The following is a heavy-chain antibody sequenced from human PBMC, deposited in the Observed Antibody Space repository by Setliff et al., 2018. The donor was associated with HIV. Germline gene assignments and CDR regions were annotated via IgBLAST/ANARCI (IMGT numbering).Heavy chain of an antibody. CDR3: ARGPGTPQITMVRGFYMDV. V-gene: IGHV4-34*01. CDR2: INHSGST. CDR1: GGSFSGYY. Sequence: SETLSLTCAVYGGSFSGYYWSWIRQPPGKGLEWIGEINHSGSTNYNPSLKSRVTISVDTSKNQLSLKLNSVTAADTAVYHCARGPGTPQITMVRGFYMDVWGKGTTVTVSS. J-gene: IGHJ6*03. D-gene: IGHD3-10*01.